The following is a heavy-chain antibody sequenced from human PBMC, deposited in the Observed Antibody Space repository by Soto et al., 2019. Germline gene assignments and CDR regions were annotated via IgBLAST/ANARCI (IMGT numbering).Heavy chain of an antibody. J-gene: IGHJ4*02. Sequence: EVQLLESGGGLVQPGGSLRLSCAASGFTFTNYAMSWVRQAPGKGLEWVSGISGSGGSTYYADSVKGRFTISRDNSKNSLYLKMDRLRAEHTGVYDCPKGGRRDEIDDWGQGTLVSASS. V-gene: IGHV3-23*01. CDR3: PKGGRRDEIDD. CDR1: GFTFTNYA. D-gene: IGHD1-26*01. CDR2: ISGSGGST.